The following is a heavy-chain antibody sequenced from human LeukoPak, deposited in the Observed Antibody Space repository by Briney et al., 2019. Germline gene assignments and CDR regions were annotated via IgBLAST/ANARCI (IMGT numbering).Heavy chain of an antibody. CDR3: ARDHGITMVLNWFDP. J-gene: IGHJ5*02. CDR1: GGSISNKY. CDR2: IYSSGNT. D-gene: IGHD3-10*01. V-gene: IGHV4-4*07. Sequence: SETLSLTCTVSGGSISNKYWSWIRQPAGKGLEWIGRIYSSGNTNYNPSLKSRVTLSVDTSKNQFSLKLNSVTAADTAVYYCARDHGITMVLNWFDPWGQGTLVTVSS.